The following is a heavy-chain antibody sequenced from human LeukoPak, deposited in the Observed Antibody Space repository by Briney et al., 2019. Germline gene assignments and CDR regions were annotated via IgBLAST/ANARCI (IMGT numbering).Heavy chain of an antibody. Sequence: ETLSLTCTVSGGSISTTTYYWGWIRPPPGKGLEWVGSMSHSGTTYYNPSLKSRITISVDTSKNQFSLKLSSVTAADTAVYYCASNYYTSSFDNWGQGALVTVSS. V-gene: IGHV4-39*01. D-gene: IGHD3-22*01. CDR3: ASNYYTSSFDN. CDR2: MSHSGTT. CDR1: GGSISTTTYY. J-gene: IGHJ4*02.